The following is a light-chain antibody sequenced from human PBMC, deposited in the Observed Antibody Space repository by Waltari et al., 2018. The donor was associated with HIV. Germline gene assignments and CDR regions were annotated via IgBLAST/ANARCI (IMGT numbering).Light chain of an antibody. V-gene: IGLV1-47*01. J-gene: IGLJ3*02. CDR1: SSNIGSNY. Sequence: QSVLTQPPSASGTPGQRVTISCSGSSSNIGSNYVYWDQQLPGTAPKLLIYRNNQRPSGVPDRFSGSKSGTSASLASSGLRSEDEADYYCAAWDDSLSGRVFGGGTKLTVL. CDR3: AAWDDSLSGRV. CDR2: RNN.